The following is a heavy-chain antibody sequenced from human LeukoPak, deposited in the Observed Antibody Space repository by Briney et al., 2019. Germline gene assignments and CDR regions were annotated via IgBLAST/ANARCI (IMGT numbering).Heavy chain of an antibody. CDR2: ISAYNGNT. V-gene: IGHV1-18*01. CDR1: GYTFTSYV. Sequence: GASVKVSCKASGYTFTSYVISWVRQAPGQGLEWMGWISAYNGNTNYAQKLQGRVTMTTDTSTSTAYMELRSLRSDDTAVYYCARTYYYDSSGYYREDYWGQGTLVTVSS. J-gene: IGHJ4*02. D-gene: IGHD3-22*01. CDR3: ARTYYYDSSGYYREDY.